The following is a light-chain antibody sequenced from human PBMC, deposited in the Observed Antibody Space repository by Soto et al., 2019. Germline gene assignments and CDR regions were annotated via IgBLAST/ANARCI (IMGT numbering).Light chain of an antibody. V-gene: IGKV3-20*01. CDR3: QHYGNSLWT. J-gene: IGKJ1*01. CDR1: ESVSSSF. CDR2: RTS. Sequence: EVVLTQSPGTLSLSPGERATLSCRASESVSSSFLTWYQQKPGQAPRLLIYRTSNRVTGIPDRFSGSGSGTDFTLTISRLEPEDFAVYFCQHYGNSLWTFGQGTK.